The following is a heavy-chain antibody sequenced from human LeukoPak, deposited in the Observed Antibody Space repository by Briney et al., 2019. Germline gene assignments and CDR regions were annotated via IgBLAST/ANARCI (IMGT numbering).Heavy chain of an antibody. D-gene: IGHD5-12*01. Sequence: HEESLKISCKGSGYRFTDYWIAWVRQMPGKGLEWMGIVYPSNSETRYSPSFQGQVTISADKSISTGYLQWSSLKASDTAMYFCARHRYSGSDTQGFDYWGQGTLVTVSS. CDR3: ARHRYSGSDTQGFDY. V-gene: IGHV5-51*01. CDR1: GYRFTDYW. J-gene: IGHJ4*02. CDR2: VYPSNSET.